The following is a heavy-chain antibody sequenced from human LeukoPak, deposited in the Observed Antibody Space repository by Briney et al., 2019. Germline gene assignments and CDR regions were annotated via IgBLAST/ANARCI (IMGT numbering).Heavy chain of an antibody. D-gene: IGHD3-3*01. Sequence: SETLSLTCTVYGGSFSGYYWSWIRQPPGKGLEWIGEINHSGGTNYNPSLKSRVTISVDTSKNQFSLKLSSVTAADTGVYYCARGQGFLEWPRTPSHPTVFDYWGQGTLVTVSS. CDR2: INHSGGT. J-gene: IGHJ4*02. CDR1: GGSFSGYY. CDR3: ARGQGFLEWPRTPSHPTVFDY. V-gene: IGHV4-34*01.